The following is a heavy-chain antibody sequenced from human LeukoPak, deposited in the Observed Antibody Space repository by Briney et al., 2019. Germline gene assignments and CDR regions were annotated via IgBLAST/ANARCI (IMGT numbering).Heavy chain of an antibody. CDR3: ARAGADTGTAHDAFDI. CDR2: IYHSGST. Sequence: SETLSPTCAVSGGSISSGGYSWSWIRQPPGKGLEWIGNIYHSGSTYYNPSLKSRVAISLDRSKNQFSLTLGSVTAADTAVYYCARAGADTGTAHDAFDIWGQGTMVTVSS. D-gene: IGHD5-18*01. CDR1: GGSISSGGYS. V-gene: IGHV4-30-2*01. J-gene: IGHJ3*02.